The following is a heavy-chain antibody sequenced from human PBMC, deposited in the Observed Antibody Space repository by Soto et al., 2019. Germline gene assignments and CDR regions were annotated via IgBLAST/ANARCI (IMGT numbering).Heavy chain of an antibody. J-gene: IGHJ4*02. V-gene: IGHV1-2*04. CDR2: INPNSGGT. D-gene: IGHD6-13*01. CDR3: AREGIAAAGVFDY. Sequence: XSVKVSCKASGYTFTSYYMHWVRQAPGQGLEWMGWINPNSGGTNYAQKFQGWVTMTRDTSISTAYMELSRLRSDDTAVYYCAREGIAAAGVFDYWGQGTLVTVSS. CDR1: GYTFTSYY.